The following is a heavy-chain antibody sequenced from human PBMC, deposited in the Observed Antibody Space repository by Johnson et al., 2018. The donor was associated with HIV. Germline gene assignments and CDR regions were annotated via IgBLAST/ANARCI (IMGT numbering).Heavy chain of an antibody. D-gene: IGHD3-9*01. CDR2: ISHDVNNK. V-gene: IGHV3-30-3*01. CDR3: AREIQYFTAFDI. J-gene: IGHJ3*02. CDR1: GFTFNSYI. Sequence: VQLVESGGGVVQPGRSLRLSCAASGFTFNSYILHWVRQAPGKGLEWVAAISHDVNNKFSADSVKGRFTLSRDNSKNTLYLQMDSLRPEDTAVYYCAREIQYFTAFDIWGQGTIVTVSS.